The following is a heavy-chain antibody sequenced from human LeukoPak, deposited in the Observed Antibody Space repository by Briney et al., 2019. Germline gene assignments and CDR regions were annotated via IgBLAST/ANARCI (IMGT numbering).Heavy chain of an antibody. CDR1: GVIFSNYD. D-gene: IGHD6-13*01. Sequence: GGSLRLSCAASGVIFSNYDMHWVRQAAGKGLEWVSGIGTAGDTYYPGSVKGRFTISRENAKNSLYLHMNSLSAGDTAMYYCASSPAYSSSWYAIDTWGQGTPVTVSS. CDR3: ASSPAYSSSWYAIDT. J-gene: IGHJ5*02. V-gene: IGHV3-13*01. CDR2: IGTAGDT.